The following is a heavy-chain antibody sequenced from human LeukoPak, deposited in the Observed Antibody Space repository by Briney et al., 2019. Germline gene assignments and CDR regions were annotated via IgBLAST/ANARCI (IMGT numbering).Heavy chain of an antibody. CDR3: ARAHYLGAPKN. J-gene: IGHJ4*02. D-gene: IGHD3-10*01. CDR2: INPNSGGT. CDR1: GYTFTGYY. Sequence: GASVKVSCKASGYTFTGYYMHWVRQAPGQGLEWIGWINPNSGGTNYAQKFQGRVTMTRDTSISKAYMELSRLRSADTAVYYCARAHYLGAPKNWGQGTLVTVSS. V-gene: IGHV1-2*02.